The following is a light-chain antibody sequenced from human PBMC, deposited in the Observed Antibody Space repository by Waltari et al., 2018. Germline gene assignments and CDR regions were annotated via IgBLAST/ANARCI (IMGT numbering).Light chain of an antibody. J-gene: IGLJ3*02. Sequence: QLVLTQSPSASASLGASVKLTCTLSSGHSSNVIAWHQQQPEKGPRYLMKVNSDGSHSKGDGIPERFSGSSSGAEHYLTIASLQSEDEADYYCQTGGHGTWVFGGGTKLTVL. CDR3: QTGGHGTWV. CDR1: SGHSSNV. CDR2: VNSDGSH. V-gene: IGLV4-69*01.